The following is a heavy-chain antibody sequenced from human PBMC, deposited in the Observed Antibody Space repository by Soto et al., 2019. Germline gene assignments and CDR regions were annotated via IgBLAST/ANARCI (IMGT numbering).Heavy chain of an antibody. CDR1: GHTFTSYA. J-gene: IGHJ4*02. Sequence: ASVKVSCKASGHTFTSYAMHWVRQAPGQRLEWMGWINAGNGNTKYSQKFQGRVTITRDTSASTAYMELSSLRSEDTAVDYCASMGIAARPVDYWGQGTLVTVSS. D-gene: IGHD6-6*01. CDR2: INAGNGNT. CDR3: ASMGIAARPVDY. V-gene: IGHV1-3*01.